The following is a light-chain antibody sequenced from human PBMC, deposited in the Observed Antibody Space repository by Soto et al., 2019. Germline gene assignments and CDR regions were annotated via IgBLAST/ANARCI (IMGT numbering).Light chain of an antibody. J-gene: IGLJ3*02. CDR3: CSFAGSATWV. CDR1: SSDIGAYNY. Sequence: QSVLTQPPSASGSPGQSVTISFTGTSSDIGAYNYVSWYQQYPGKVPKLMIYDVDKRPSGVPDRFSGSKFGNTASLTISGLQAEDEADYYCCSFAGSATWVFGGGTKLTVL. V-gene: IGLV2-11*01. CDR2: DVD.